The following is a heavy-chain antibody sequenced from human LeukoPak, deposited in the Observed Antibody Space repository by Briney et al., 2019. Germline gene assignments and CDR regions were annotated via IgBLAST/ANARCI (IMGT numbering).Heavy chain of an antibody. Sequence: SVKVSCKASGGTFSSYAISWVRQAPGQGLEWMGGIIPIFGTANYAQKFQGRVTITTDESTSTAYMELSSLRSDDTAVYYCARDDGSIAARPRFDYWGQGTLVTVSS. CDR1: GGTFSSYA. J-gene: IGHJ4*02. V-gene: IGHV1-69*05. CDR3: ARDDGSIAARPRFDY. D-gene: IGHD6-6*01. CDR2: IIPIFGTA.